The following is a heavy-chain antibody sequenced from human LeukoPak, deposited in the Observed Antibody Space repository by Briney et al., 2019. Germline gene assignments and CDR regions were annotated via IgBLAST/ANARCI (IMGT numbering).Heavy chain of an antibody. D-gene: IGHD6-6*01. CDR3: ARYSSSPH. CDR2: ISYDGSNK. Sequence: GGSLRLSCAASEFTFSSYAMHWVRQAPGKGLEWVAVISYDGSNKYYADSVKGRFTISRDNSKNTLYLQMNSLRAEDTAVYYCARYSSSPHWGQGTLVTVSS. J-gene: IGHJ4*02. V-gene: IGHV3-30-3*01. CDR1: EFTFSSYA.